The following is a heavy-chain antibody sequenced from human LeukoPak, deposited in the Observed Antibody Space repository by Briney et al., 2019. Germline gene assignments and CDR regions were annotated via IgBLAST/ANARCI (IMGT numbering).Heavy chain of an antibody. Sequence: ASVKVSFKASGYTFTAYCVSWVRQAPGQGLEWMGWISVYHGNTNYAQNLQGRVTMTTDTTTTTVYMELRSLRYDDTAVYYCARDRGTGGPSDYWGQGTLVTVAS. V-gene: IGHV1-18*01. J-gene: IGHJ4*02. CDR1: GYTFTAYC. D-gene: IGHD4-23*01. CDR3: ARDRGTGGPSDY. CDR2: ISVYHGNT.